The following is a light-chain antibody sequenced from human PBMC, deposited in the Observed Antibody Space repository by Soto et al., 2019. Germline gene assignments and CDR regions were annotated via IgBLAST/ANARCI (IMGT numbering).Light chain of an antibody. CDR2: GAS. V-gene: IGKV3-15*01. CDR1: QSVSNN. Sequence: EIVMTQSPATLSVSPGEGATLSCRASQSVSNNLAWYQQKPGQAPRLLIYGASTRATGIPARFTGSGSGTDFTLTISRLEPEDFAVFYCHQYGSSPQTFGQGTKVDI. CDR3: HQYGSSPQT. J-gene: IGKJ1*01.